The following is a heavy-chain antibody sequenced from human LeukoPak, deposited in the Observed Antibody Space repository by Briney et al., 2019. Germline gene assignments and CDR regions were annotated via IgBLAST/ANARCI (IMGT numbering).Heavy chain of an antibody. CDR3: AREYSSASIPLGAFDI. CDR2: IIPIFGTA. Sequence: SVKVSCKASGGTFSSYAISWVRQAPGQGLEWMGGIIPIFGTANYAQKFQGRVTITADESTSTAYIELSSLRSEDTAVYYCAREYSSASIPLGAFDIWGQGTMVTVSS. J-gene: IGHJ3*02. CDR1: GGTFSSYA. V-gene: IGHV1-69*13. D-gene: IGHD6-6*01.